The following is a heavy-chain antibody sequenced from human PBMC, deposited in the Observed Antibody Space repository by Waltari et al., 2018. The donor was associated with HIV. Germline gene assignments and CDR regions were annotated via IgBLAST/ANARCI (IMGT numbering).Heavy chain of an antibody. V-gene: IGHV3-48*01. D-gene: IGHD1-26*01. Sequence: EVQLVESGGGLVQPGGSLRLSCAASGFTFSSYSMHWVRQAPGKGLEWVSYISSSGSTIYYADSVRGRFTISRDNAKNSLYLQLNSLRAEDTAVYYCARDYSGTYADFDYWGQGTLVTVSS. CDR1: GFTFSSYS. J-gene: IGHJ4*02. CDR3: ARDYSGTYADFDY. CDR2: ISSSGSTI.